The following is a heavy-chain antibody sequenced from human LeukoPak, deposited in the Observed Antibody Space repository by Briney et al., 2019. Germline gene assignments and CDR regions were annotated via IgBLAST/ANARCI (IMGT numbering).Heavy chain of an antibody. J-gene: IGHJ4*02. V-gene: IGHV4-61*01. Sequence: SETLSLTCTVSGGSFSGGSYYWSWIRQPPGKGLEWIGYIYYSGSTNYNPSLKSRVTISVDTSKNQFSLKLSSVTAADTAVYYCARGIVPPAPDYWGQGTLVTVSS. CDR1: GGSFSGGSYY. D-gene: IGHD2-2*01. CDR3: ARGIVPPAPDY. CDR2: IYYSGST.